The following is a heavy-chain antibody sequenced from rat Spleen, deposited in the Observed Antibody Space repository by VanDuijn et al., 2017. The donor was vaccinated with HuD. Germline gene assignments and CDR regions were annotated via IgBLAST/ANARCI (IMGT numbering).Heavy chain of an antibody. V-gene: IGHV2-43*01. CDR1: GFSLTDYH. CDR2: IWAGGST. D-gene: IGHD1-10*01. J-gene: IGHJ2*01. Sequence: QVQLKESGPGLVQPSQTLSLTCTVSGFSLTDYHVSWVRQSPGKGLEWMGVIWAGGSTAYNSALKSRLSISRDTSKNQVFLKMNSLQTDDTGTYYCTSTPYNNYFDYWGQGVMVTVSS. CDR3: TSTPYNNYFDY.